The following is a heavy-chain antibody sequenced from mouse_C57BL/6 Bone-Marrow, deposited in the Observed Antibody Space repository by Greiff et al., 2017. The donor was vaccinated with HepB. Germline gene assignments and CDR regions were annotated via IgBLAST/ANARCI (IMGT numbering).Heavy chain of an antibody. CDR1: GFNIKDDY. CDR2: IDPENGDT. D-gene: IGHD2-2*01. Sequence: EVQLQQSGAELVRPGASVKLSCTASGFNIKDDYMHWVKQRPEQGLEWIGWIDPENGDTEYASKFQGKATITADTSSNTAYLQLSSLTSEDTAVYYCTTWGYAWFAYWGQGTLVTVSA. V-gene: IGHV14-4*01. J-gene: IGHJ3*01. CDR3: TTWGYAWFAY.